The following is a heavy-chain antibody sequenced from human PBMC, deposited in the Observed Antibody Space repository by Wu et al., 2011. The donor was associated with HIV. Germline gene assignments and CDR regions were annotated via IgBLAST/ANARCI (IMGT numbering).Heavy chain of an antibody. J-gene: IGHJ3*02. D-gene: IGHD3-22*01. CDR3: AKSRLSATIIGYDGFDI. CDR1: GGTFNSYA. CDR2: IIPILGTT. V-gene: IGHV1-69*04. Sequence: PGSSVKVSCKASGGTFNSYAISWVRQAPGQGLEWMGRIIPILGTTNYAQKFQGRVTITADKSTSTAYMELSSLRYDDTAVYYCAKSRLSATIIGYDGFDIWGLGTMITVSS.